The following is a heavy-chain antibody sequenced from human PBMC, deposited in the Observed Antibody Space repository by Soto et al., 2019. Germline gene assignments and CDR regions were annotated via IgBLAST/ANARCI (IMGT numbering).Heavy chain of an antibody. CDR1: GGSISSSNW. CDR2: IYQSGTT. D-gene: IGHD7-27*01. J-gene: IGHJ4*02. V-gene: IGHV4-4*02. Sequence: SETLSLTCAVSGGSISSSNWWSWLRQPPGKGLEWIGEIYQSGTTNYNPSLKSRVAISVDKSKNQFSLNLISVTAADTAVYYCARQLGQYYFDYWGQGALVTVSS. CDR3: ARQLGQYYFDY.